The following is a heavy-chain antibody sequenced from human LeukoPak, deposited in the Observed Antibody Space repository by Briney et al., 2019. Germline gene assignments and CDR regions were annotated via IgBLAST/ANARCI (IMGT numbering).Heavy chain of an antibody. J-gene: IGHJ6*02. V-gene: IGHV3-23*01. CDR3: VRDYYGSGTYQGNYYYGMDV. CDR2: ISGSGDDT. D-gene: IGHD3-10*01. Sequence: PGGSLRLSCAASGFPFSGYAMSWVRQAPGKGLEWVSGISGSGDDTYYTDSVKGRFTISRDNSNNTMYLQMNNLRSEDTAVYFCVRDYYGSGTYQGNYYYGMDVWGHGTTVTVSS. CDR1: GFPFSGYA.